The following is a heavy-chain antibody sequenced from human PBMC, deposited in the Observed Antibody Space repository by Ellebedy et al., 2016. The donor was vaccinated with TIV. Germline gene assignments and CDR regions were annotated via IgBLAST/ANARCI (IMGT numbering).Heavy chain of an antibody. CDR2: IDASGSA. Sequence: MPSETLSLTCTVSGGSISDYSWSWIRQPAGKGLEWVGHIDASGSASYHASLRSRGTMSGDTSKKQVSLRLSSLTAADTAVYYCARGGGRAAFYYWGQGTLVTGSS. CDR3: ARGGGRAAFYY. J-gene: IGHJ4*02. D-gene: IGHD3-16*01. V-gene: IGHV4-4*07. CDR1: GGSISDYS.